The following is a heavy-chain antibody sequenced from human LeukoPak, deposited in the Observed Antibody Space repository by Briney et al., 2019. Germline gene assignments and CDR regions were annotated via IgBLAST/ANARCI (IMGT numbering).Heavy chain of an antibody. CDR1: GGSISNYY. J-gene: IGHJ5*02. CDR3: ARSPFGYYEGGNWFDP. V-gene: IGHV4-4*08. Sequence: SETLSLTCTVSGGSISNYYWNWIRQPPGKGLEWIGRIYTSGSTNYNPSLKSRVTISVDTSKNQFSLKLSSVTAADTAVYYCARSPFGYYEGGNWFDPWGQGTLVTVSS. CDR2: IYTSGST. D-gene: IGHD3-22*01.